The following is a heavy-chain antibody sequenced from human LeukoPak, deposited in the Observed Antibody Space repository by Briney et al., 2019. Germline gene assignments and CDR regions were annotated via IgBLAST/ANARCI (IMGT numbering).Heavy chain of an antibody. CDR1: GGTFSSYA. CDR3: ARTVRGVIPLYYYYGMDV. J-gene: IGHJ6*02. CDR2: IIPIFGTA. V-gene: IGHV1-69*05. D-gene: IGHD3-10*01. Sequence: GSSVKVSCKASGGTFSSYAISWVRQAPGQGLEWMGGIIPIFGTANYAQKLQGRVTMTTDTSTSTAYMELRSLRSDDTAVYYCARTVRGVIPLYYYYGMDVWGQGTTVTVSS.